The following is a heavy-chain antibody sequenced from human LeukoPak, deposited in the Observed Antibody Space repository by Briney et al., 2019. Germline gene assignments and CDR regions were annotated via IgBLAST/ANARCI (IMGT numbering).Heavy chain of an antibody. V-gene: IGHV1-2*02. CDR2: INPNSGGT. D-gene: IGHD3-3*01. J-gene: IGHJ4*02. Sequence: ASVKVSCKASGYTFTGYYMHWVRQAPGQGLEWMGWINPNSGGTNYAQKFQGRVTMTRDTSISTAYMELSRLRSDDTAVYYCATPTILEWLYNFDYWGQGTLVTVSS. CDR3: ATPTILEWLYNFDY. CDR1: GYTFTGYY.